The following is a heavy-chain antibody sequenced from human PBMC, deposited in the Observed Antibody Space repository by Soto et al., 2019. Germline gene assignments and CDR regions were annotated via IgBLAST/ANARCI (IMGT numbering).Heavy chain of an antibody. Sequence: GGSLRLSCAASGFTFSTYTMSWVRQAPGRGLEWVSSLSRSGTTYYADPVKGRFTISRDNSKNTLNLQMNSLRAEDTAIYYCAREIWGGPLDYWGQGTLVTVSS. D-gene: IGHD3-16*01. J-gene: IGHJ4*02. CDR2: LSRSGTT. CDR3: AREIWGGPLDY. V-gene: IGHV3-23*01. CDR1: GFTFSTYT.